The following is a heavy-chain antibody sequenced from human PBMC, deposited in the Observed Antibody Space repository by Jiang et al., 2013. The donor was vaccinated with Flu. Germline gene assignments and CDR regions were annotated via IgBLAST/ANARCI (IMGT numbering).Heavy chain of an antibody. J-gene: IGHJ3*02. CDR2: IYYSGST. V-gene: IGHV4-61*10. CDR3: ARDRKSVWGDAFDI. D-gene: IGHD3-16*01. Sequence: WIRQPAGKGLEWIGYIYYSGSTNYNPSLKSRVTISVDTSKNQFSLKLSSVTAADTAVYYCARDRKSVWGDAFDIWGQGTMVTVSS.